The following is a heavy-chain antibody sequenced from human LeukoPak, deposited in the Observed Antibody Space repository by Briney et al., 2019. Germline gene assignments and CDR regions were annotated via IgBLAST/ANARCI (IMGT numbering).Heavy chain of an antibody. Sequence: GGSLRLSCAASGFTVSSNYMSWVRQAPGKGLEWVSVIYSGGSTYYADSVKGRFTISRDNPKNTLYLQMNSLRAEDTAVYYCAKHSSGYWSSFDYWGQGTLVTVSS. CDR3: AKHSSGYWSSFDY. J-gene: IGHJ4*02. CDR2: IYSGGST. CDR1: GFTVSSNY. V-gene: IGHV3-66*01. D-gene: IGHD3-22*01.